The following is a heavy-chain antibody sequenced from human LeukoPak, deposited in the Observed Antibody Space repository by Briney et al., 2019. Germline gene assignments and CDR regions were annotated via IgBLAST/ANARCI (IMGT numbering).Heavy chain of an antibody. CDR1: GGSFSGYY. Sequence: SETLSLTCAVYGGSFSGYYWSWIRQPPGKGLEWIGYISVSGGTYYNPSLKSRVTISVDTSKNQFSLKLSSVTAADTAVYYCARHADYDIHAFDIWGQGTVVTVSS. V-gene: IGHV4-34*09. CDR3: ARHADYDIHAFDI. D-gene: IGHD3-9*01. CDR2: ISVSGGT. J-gene: IGHJ3*02.